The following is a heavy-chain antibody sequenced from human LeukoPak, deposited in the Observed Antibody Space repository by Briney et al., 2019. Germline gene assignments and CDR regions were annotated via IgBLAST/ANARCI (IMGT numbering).Heavy chain of an antibody. CDR2: INPNSGGT. CDR1: GYTFTGYY. CDR3: ARDGKRWLQFGPYYYMDV. J-gene: IGHJ6*03. D-gene: IGHD5-24*01. V-gene: IGHV1-2*02. Sequence: GASVKVSCKASGYTFTGYYMHWVRQAPGQGLEWMGWINPNSGGTNYAQKFQGRVTMTRDTSISTAYMELSRLRSDDTAVYYCARDGKRWLQFGPYYYMDVWGKGTTVTVS.